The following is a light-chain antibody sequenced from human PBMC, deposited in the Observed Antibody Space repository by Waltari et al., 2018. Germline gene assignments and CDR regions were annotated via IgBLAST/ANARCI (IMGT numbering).Light chain of an antibody. Sequence: AIRITQSPSSLSASTGDRVTITCRSNQDIGTYLAWYQQTPGNAPRLLLHGASTLQTGVPSRFSGSGSGTDFNITIACLQSEDFVTYFCQQYYAYPLTFGGWTKVEMK. CDR1: QDIGTY. J-gene: IGKJ4*01. CDR3: QQYYAYPLT. CDR2: GAS. V-gene: IGKV1-8*01.